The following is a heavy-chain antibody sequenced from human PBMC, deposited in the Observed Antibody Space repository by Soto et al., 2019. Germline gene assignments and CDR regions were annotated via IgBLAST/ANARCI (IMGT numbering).Heavy chain of an antibody. CDR3: AKQSKWSSTSCYSGGSTCPLDC. CDR1: GFTFSTHA. CDR2: TSATGSTT. D-gene: IGHD2-2*02. V-gene: IGHV3-23*01. J-gene: IGHJ4*02. Sequence: EVQLLESGGGLVQPGGSLRLSCAVSGFTFSTHAMSWVRQAPGKGLEWVSGTSATGSTTYYADSVKGQFTISRDNSKNTLLLQMNILRGEDTAVYYCAKQSKWSSTSCYSGGSTCPLDCWGQGTLVTVSS.